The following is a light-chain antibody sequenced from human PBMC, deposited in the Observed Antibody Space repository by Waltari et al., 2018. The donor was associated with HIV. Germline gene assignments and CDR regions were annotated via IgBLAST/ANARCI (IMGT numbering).Light chain of an antibody. CDR2: EVS. CDR1: SSDVGGYKY. Sequence: QSALTQPPSASGSPGQSVTISCTGTSSDVGGYKYVSWYQQHPGKAPKLMIYEVSKRPEGVPDRFSGSKSGNTASRTVSGLQAEDEGDYYCSSYGGSDNLVFGGGTKLTVL. CDR3: SSYGGSDNLV. J-gene: IGLJ2*01. V-gene: IGLV2-8*01.